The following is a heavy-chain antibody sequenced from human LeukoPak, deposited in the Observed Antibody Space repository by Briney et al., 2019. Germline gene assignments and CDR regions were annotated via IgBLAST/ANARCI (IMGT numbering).Heavy chain of an antibody. Sequence: SETLSLTCSVSGGSISSGGYSWSWIRQPPGKGLEWIGYIYHSGSTYYNPSLKSRVTISVDRSKNQFSLKLSSVTAADTAVYYCARVDYGSGSFIFDYWGQGTLVTVSS. CDR1: GGSISSGGYS. CDR2: IYHSGST. J-gene: IGHJ4*02. V-gene: IGHV4-30-2*01. CDR3: ARVDYGSGSFIFDY. D-gene: IGHD3-10*01.